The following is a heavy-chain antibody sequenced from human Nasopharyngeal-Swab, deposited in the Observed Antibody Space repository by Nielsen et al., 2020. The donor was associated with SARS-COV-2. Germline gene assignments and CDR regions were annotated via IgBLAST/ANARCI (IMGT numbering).Heavy chain of an antibody. Sequence: GESLKISCAASGFTFSDSAIHWVRQASGKGLEWVGRVRSKGNNYATAYSASVKGRFIIFRDDPTNTAYLQMNSLKTEDTAMYYCTRCGGGCYSGRDYWGQGTLATVSS. CDR1: GFTFSDSA. V-gene: IGHV3-73*01. J-gene: IGHJ4*02. D-gene: IGHD2-15*01. CDR3: TRCGGGCYSGRDY. CDR2: VRSKGNNYAT.